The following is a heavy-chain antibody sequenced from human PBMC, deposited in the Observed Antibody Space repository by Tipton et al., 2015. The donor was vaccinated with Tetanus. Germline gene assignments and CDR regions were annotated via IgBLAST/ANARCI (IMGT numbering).Heavy chain of an antibody. V-gene: IGHV4-61*01. J-gene: IGHJ5*02. CDR3: ARARSASTGLEKGFDP. D-gene: IGHD3-9*01. CDR2: IFYNGST. Sequence: TLSLTCSVSGGSVTSGYYYWSWIRQPPGKGLEWIGFIFYNGSTYFNPSLKSRAAISVDTSKIQFSLRLASVTAADTAVYYCARARSASTGLEKGFDPWGQGTLVTVSS. CDR1: GGSVTSGYYY.